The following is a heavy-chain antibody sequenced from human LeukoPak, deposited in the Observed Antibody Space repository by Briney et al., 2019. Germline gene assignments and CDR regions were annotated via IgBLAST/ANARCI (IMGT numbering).Heavy chain of an antibody. CDR2: IHYSGSS. J-gene: IGHJ4*02. CDR1: GDDVSSFY. CDR3: VLAPNSNWFDF. V-gene: IGHV4-59*08. Sequence: PSETLSLTCSVSGDDVSSFYWNWIRQSPGRGLEWIGNIHYSGSSIYNPFLRSRITMSIDTSKRQFFLKLTSVTAADTAVYYCVLAPNSNWFDFWGQGTLVTVSS. D-gene: IGHD2-15*01.